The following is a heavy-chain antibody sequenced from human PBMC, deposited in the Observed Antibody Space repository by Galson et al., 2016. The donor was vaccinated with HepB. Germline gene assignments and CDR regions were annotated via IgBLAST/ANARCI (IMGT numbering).Heavy chain of an antibody. V-gene: IGHV1-69*13. CDR3: ARDLYCGGDCYLVY. J-gene: IGHJ4*02. CDR1: GGTFSSYA. D-gene: IGHD2-21*02. Sequence: SVKVSCKASGGTFSSYAISGVRQAPGHGLEWMGGIIPIFGTANYAQKFQGRVTITADESTSTAYMELSSLRSEDTAVYYCARDLYCGGDCYLVYWGQGTLVTVSS. CDR2: IIPIFGTA.